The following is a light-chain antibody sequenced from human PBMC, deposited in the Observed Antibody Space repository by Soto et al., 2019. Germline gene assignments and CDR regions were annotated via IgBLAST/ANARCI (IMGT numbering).Light chain of an antibody. CDR1: SXDVGGYNY. Sequence: QSALTQPASVSGSPGQTITISCTGTSXDVGGYNYVSWYQHRPGEAPELMIYEVINRPSGVSYRFSGSKFANTASLTISGLQAEDEADYYCSSYTGSDTYVFGTGTKVTVL. CDR3: SSYTGSDTYV. CDR2: EVI. J-gene: IGLJ1*01. V-gene: IGLV2-14*01.